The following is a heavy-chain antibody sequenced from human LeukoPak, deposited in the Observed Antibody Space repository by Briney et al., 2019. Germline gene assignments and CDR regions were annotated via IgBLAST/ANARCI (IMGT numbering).Heavy chain of an antibody. Sequence: SGPTLVNPTQPLTLTCTFSGFSRSTSGMCVSWIRQPPGKALEWLAPIDWDDDKYYSTSLKTRLTISKDTTKNQVVLTMTNMDPVDTATYYCARGCYASGNYWFDYWGQGTLVTVSS. CDR3: ARGCYASGNYWFDY. CDR2: IDWDDDK. V-gene: IGHV2-70*01. D-gene: IGHD3-10*01. J-gene: IGHJ4*02. CDR1: GFSRSTSGMC.